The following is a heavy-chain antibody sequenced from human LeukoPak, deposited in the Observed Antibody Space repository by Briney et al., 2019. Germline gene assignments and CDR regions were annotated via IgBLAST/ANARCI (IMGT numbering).Heavy chain of an antibody. CDR1: GFTFSSYA. D-gene: IGHD3-22*01. Sequence: GGSLRLSCAASGFTFSSYAMSWVRQAPGKGLEWVSYISSSGSTIYYADSVKGRFTISRDNAKNSLYLQMNSLRAEDTAVYYCARGQYYYDSSGYYYEYFQHWGQGTLVTVSS. CDR3: ARGQYYYDSSGYYYEYFQH. CDR2: ISSSGSTI. V-gene: IGHV3-48*04. J-gene: IGHJ1*01.